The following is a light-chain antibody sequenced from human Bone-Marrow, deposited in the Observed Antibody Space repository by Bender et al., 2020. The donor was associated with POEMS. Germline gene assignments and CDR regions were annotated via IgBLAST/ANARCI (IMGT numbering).Light chain of an antibody. Sequence: QSVLTQPPSVSEAPRQRVTISCSGSSTNIGNNAVIWYQQLPGKAPKLLVYYDDLLPSGVSDRFSGSMSGTSASLAISGTQSMDDADYYCQAWDSRTVLLGGGTKLTVL. V-gene: IGLV1-36*01. CDR3: QAWDSRTVL. CDR2: YDD. CDR1: STNIGNNA. J-gene: IGLJ2*01.